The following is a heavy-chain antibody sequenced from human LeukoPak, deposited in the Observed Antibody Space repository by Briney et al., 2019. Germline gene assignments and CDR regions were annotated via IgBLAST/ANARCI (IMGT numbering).Heavy chain of an antibody. J-gene: IGHJ5*02. CDR1: GGSISSYY. D-gene: IGHD3-10*01. CDR3: ARLISMVRGVTVDDWFDP. V-gene: IGHV4-4*07. CDR2: IYPSRGT. Sequence: SETLSLTCTVSGGSISSYYWTWIRQPAGKGLEWIGRIYPSRGTNYNPFLKSRVTMSVDTSKNQFSLKLSSVTAADTAVYYCARLISMVRGVTVDDWFDPWGQGTLVTVSS.